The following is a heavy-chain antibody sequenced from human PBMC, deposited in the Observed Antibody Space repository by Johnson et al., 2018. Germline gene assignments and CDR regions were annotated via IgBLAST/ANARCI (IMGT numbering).Heavy chain of an antibody. V-gene: IGHV3-9*01. J-gene: IGHJ4*02. CDR2: ISWNSGSI. CDR3: AKDIEPVYDSIYMVD. D-gene: IGHD3-22*01. Sequence: VQLVESGGGLVQPGRSLRLSCAASGFPFDDYAMHWVRQGPGKGPEWVSGISWNSGSIRYVDSVKGRFTISRDNAKNSLYLQMNSLRPEDTAVYYCAKDIEPVYDSIYMVDWGQGTLV. CDR1: GFPFDDYA.